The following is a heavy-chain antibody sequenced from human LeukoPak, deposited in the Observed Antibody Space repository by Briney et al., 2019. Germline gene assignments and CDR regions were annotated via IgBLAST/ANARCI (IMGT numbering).Heavy chain of an antibody. CDR2: IIAIFGTA. J-gene: IGHJ5*02. V-gene: IGHV1-69*05. CDR1: GGTFSRYA. D-gene: IGHD6-19*01. Sequence: SVKDSCKASGGTFSRYAISWVRQAPGQGIEWMGRIIAIFGTANDAQKFQRGVTITTDESTSTAYMELSSLGSEDTAVYYCARNIAVAGIWFDPWGQGTLVTVSS. CDR3: ARNIAVAGIWFDP.